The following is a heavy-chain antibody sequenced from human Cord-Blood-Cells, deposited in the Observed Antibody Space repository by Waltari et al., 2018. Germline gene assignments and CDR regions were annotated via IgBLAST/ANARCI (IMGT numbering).Heavy chain of an antibody. CDR2: INPNSGGT. CDR1: GYTFTGYH. V-gene: IGHV1-2*04. Sequence: QVQLVQSGAEVKKPGASVKVSCKASGYTFTGYHMHWVRQAPGQGLGGRGWINPNSGGTNYAQKVQGWVTMTRDTSISTAYMELSRLRSDDTAVYYCASTQIAEDAFDIWGQGTMVTVSS. CDR3: ASTQIAEDAFDI. D-gene: IGHD3-22*01. J-gene: IGHJ3*02.